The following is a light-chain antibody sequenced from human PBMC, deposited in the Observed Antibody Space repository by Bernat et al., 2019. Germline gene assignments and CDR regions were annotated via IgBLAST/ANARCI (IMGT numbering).Light chain of an antibody. Sequence: VLMTQSPLSLPVTLGQPASISCRASQSLVSSDGNTYLHWFQQRPGQSPRRLIYKVSNRDSGVPDRFSGSGSGTDFTLKISRVEAEDVGIYYCIQGTHWPHTFGQGTKLEIK. CDR2: KVS. J-gene: IGKJ2*01. V-gene: IGKV2-30*01. CDR3: IQGTHWPHT. CDR1: QSLVSSDGNTY.